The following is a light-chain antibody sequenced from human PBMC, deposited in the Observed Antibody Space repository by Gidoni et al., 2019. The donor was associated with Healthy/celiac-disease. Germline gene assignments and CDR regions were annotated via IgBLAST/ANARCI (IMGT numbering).Light chain of an antibody. J-gene: IGLJ1*01. CDR2: QDS. CDR3: QAWDSSTARYV. V-gene: IGLV3-1*01. CDR1: KLGDKY. Sequence: SYELTQPPSVSVSPGQTASITCSGDKLGDKYACWYQQKPGQSPVRVIYQDSKRPSGIPERFSGSNSGNTATLPISGTQAMDEADYYCQAWDSSTARYVFGTGTKVTVL.